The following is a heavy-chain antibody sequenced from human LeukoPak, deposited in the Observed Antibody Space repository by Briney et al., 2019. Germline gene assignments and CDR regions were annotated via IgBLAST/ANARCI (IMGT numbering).Heavy chain of an antibody. CDR3: ARRSRYSYGLDV. V-gene: IGHV3-73*01. J-gene: IGHJ6*02. CDR1: GFIFSGSD. D-gene: IGHD5-18*01. CDR2: IRTKLRNYAT. Sequence: PGGSLRLSCATSGFIFSGSDIHWVRQASGRGLEWVGRIRTKLRNYATAYAASVKGRFTISRDDSGDTAYLQMNSLKTEDTAVYYCARRSRYSYGLDVWGQGTTVTVSS.